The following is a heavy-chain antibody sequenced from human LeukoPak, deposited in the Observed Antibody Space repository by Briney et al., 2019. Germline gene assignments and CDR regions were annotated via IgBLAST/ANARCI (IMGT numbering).Heavy chain of an antibody. CDR2: IIPIFGTA. V-gene: IGHV1-69*05. D-gene: IGHD2-2*02. CDR1: GGTFSSYA. J-gene: IGHJ6*03. CDR3: ARQPTPSRYCSSTSCYTGYMDV. Sequence: GASVKVSCKASGGTFSSYAISWVRQAPGQGLEWMGGIIPIFGTANYAQKFQGRVTITTDESTSTAYMELSSLRSGDTAVYYCARQPTPSRYCSSTSCYTGYMDVWGKGTTVTVSS.